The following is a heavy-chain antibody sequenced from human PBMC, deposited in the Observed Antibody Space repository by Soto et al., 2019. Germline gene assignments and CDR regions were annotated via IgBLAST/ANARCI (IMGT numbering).Heavy chain of an antibody. D-gene: IGHD1-7*01. V-gene: IGHV3-21*01. CDR3: ARVARGPSWNYVYAFDI. J-gene: IGHJ3*02. CDR2: ISSSSSYI. Sequence: SMRLSCAASGFTFSSYSMNWVSQAPGKGLEWVSSISSSSSYIYYADPVKGRFAISRDNAKNSLYLQMNSLRAEDTAVYYCARVARGPSWNYVYAFDIWGQGTMVTVSS. CDR1: GFTFSSYS.